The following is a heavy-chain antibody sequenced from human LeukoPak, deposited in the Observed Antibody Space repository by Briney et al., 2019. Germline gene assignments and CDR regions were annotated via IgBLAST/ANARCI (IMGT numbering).Heavy chain of an antibody. CDR2: IYRGGYT. CDR3: AIGSTVFHARR. V-gene: IGHV3-53*01. J-gene: IGHJ4*02. D-gene: IGHD4-17*01. CDR1: EFNARYTY. Sequence: GGSLRLSCVASEFNARYTYMSWVRQAPGKGLEWISVIYRGGYTDYADSVKGRFTISSDNPKRTLYLQMNSLSAEDTATYYCAIGSTVFHARRWGQGTRVTVSS.